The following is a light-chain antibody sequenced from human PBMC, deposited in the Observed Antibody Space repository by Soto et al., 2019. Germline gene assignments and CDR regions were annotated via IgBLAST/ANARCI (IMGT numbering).Light chain of an antibody. CDR3: QQLNNFPPFT. CDR2: GAF. Sequence: QLTQSPSSLSASIGDRVTITCRASQGISSYLAWYQQKPGQAPKLLIHGAFNLQSGVPSRFNGSGSGTDFTLTISSLQPEDLATYYCQQLNNFPPFTFGPGTKVDLK. CDR1: QGISSY. V-gene: IGKV1-9*01. J-gene: IGKJ3*01.